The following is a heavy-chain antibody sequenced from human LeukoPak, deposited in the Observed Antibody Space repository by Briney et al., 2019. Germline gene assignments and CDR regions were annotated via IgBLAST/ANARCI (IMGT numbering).Heavy chain of an antibody. CDR3: ARGGTYYYDSSVN. D-gene: IGHD3-22*01. CDR1: GYSISSGYY. CDR2: IYHTGST. Sequence: PSEPLSLTCAVSGYSISSGYYWGWIRQPPGKGLEWIGNIYHTGSTYYNPSLKSRVTISVDTSKNQFSLKLSSVTAADTAVYYCARGGTYYYDSSVNWGQGTLVTVSS. V-gene: IGHV4-38-2*01. J-gene: IGHJ4*02.